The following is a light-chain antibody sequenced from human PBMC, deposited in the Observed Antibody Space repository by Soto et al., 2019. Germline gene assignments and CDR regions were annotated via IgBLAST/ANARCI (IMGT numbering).Light chain of an antibody. CDR2: DVS. V-gene: IGKV3-15*01. J-gene: IGKJ1*01. Sequence: EIVVTQSPAALSVSPGERATLSCRASQSIGGNLAWYQQKPGRAPRLLIYDVSTRATGIPARFSGRGSGTEFTLTISSLQSEDFALYYCQQYNNRPPWTFGQGTKV. CDR3: QQYNNRPPWT. CDR1: QSIGGN.